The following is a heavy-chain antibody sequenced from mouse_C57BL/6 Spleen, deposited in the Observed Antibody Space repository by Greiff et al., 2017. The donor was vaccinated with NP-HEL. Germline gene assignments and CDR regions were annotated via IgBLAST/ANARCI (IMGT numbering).Heavy chain of an antibody. CDR1: GYAFSSSW. Sequence: VQLQQSGPELVKPGASVKISCKASGYAFSSSWMNWVKQRPGKGLEWIGRIYPGDGDTNYNGKFKGKATLTADKSSSTAYMQLSSLTSEDSAVYFCARFVGEGMDYWGQGTSVTVSS. D-gene: IGHD4-1*01. CDR2: IYPGDGDT. V-gene: IGHV1-82*01. CDR3: ARFVGEGMDY. J-gene: IGHJ4*01.